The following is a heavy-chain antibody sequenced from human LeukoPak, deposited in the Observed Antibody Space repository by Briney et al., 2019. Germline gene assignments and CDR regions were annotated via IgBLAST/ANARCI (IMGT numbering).Heavy chain of an antibody. D-gene: IGHD3-10*01. CDR2: IYYSGST. J-gene: IGHJ5*02. CDR3: ARDLGYFGSGSYLGWFDP. Sequence: SETLSLTYSVSGGSFDNQYWTWIRRPPGKGLEWIGHIYYSGSTTYNPSLKSRVTISVDTSKNQFSLKLSSVTPADTAAYYCARDLGYFGSGSYLGWFDPWGQGTLVTVSS. V-gene: IGHV4-59*11. CDR1: GGSFDNQY.